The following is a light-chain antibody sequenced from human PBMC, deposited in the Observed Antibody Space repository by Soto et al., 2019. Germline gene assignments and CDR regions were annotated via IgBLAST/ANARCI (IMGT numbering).Light chain of an antibody. J-gene: IGLJ2*01. Sequence: QSVLTQSSSASASLGSSVKLTCTLSSGHIDYNIAWHQQQPGKAPRYLMKLEGSGSYNKGSGVPDRFSGSSSGADRYLTISNLQSGDEADYYCETWDSNTRVFGGGTQLTVL. CDR2: LEGSGSY. CDR3: ETWDSNTRV. V-gene: IGLV4-60*03. CDR1: SGHIDYN.